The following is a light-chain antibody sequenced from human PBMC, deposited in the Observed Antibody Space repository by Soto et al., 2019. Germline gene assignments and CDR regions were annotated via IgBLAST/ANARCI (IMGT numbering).Light chain of an antibody. CDR3: QQYGSSPYT. V-gene: IGKV3-20*01. Sequence: EIVLTQSPGTLSLSPGERATLSCRASQSVSSSYLAWYQQKSCQAPRLLIYGACSRATGIPDRFRGSGSGTDFPLTISTLEPEDVAVYYCQQYGSSPYTFGQGTKLDIK. CDR1: QSVSSSY. J-gene: IGKJ2*01. CDR2: GAC.